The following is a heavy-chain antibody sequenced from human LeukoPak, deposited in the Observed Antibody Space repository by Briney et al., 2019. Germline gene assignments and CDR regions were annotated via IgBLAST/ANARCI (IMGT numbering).Heavy chain of an antibody. D-gene: IGHD2-15*01. CDR3: ARLVVVAATCWFDP. Sequence: HGESLKISCKGSGYSFTSYWIGWVRQMPGKGLEWMGIIYPGDSDTRYSPSSQGQVTISADKSICTAYLQWSSLKASDTAMYYCARLVVVAATCWFDPWGQGTLVTVSS. V-gene: IGHV5-51*01. CDR1: GYSFTSYW. CDR2: IYPGDSDT. J-gene: IGHJ5*02.